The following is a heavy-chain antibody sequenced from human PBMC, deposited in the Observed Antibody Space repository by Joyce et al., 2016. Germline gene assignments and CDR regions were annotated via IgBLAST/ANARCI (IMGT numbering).Heavy chain of an antibody. CDR3: AKAQISRGYGDYGWDY. CDR2: IRWNSGSI. D-gene: IGHD4-17*01. CDR1: GFTFADYA. V-gene: IGHV3-9*01. Sequence: EVQLVESGGGLAQPGRSLRLSCAASGFTFADYAMPWVRQGPGRGLAWVSGIRWNSGSIGYVDSVKGRFTISRDNAKKSLHLQMNSLRAEDAALYDSAKAQISRGYGDYGWDYWGKGTLVTVYS. J-gene: IGHJ4*02.